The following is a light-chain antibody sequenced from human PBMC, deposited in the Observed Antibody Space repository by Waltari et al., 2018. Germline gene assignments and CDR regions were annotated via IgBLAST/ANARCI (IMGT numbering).Light chain of an antibody. V-gene: IGKV1-39*01. CDR3: QQSYSMPRT. CDR1: QSVDNY. Sequence: DIQMTQSPSSLSASVVDRVAITCRESQSVDNYLKWYRQRPWKAPELLIYAASSLQGGVPSRFTGSGYGTDFTLTISSLQSEDFATYYCQQSYSMPRTFGQGTKLEI. J-gene: IGKJ2*01. CDR2: AAS.